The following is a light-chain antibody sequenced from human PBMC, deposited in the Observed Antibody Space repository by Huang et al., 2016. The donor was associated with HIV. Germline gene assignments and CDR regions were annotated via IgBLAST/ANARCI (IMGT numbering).Light chain of an antibody. CDR2: GSS. CDR3: QQYKNWLLS. Sequence: IVMTQSPATLSVSPWEKLTVSCRANRSVSSNLAWYQQRPGQAPRLLIYGSSTRAPGIPARFSGTGSGTYFSLTISSLQSEDFALYYCQQYKNWLLSFGGGTRVDI. V-gene: IGKV3-15*01. J-gene: IGKJ4*01. CDR1: RSVSSN.